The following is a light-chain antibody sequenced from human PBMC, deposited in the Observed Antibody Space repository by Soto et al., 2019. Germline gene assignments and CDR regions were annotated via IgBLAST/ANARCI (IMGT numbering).Light chain of an antibody. CDR1: QSVNNNY. CDR3: QQYGSSPFT. Sequence: EIVLTLSPGTLALSPGERATLSCRASQSVNNNYLTWYQQKRGQAPRLLIHGASSRATGIPDRFSGSGSGTDFTLTISRLEPEEFAVYYCQQYGSSPFTFGPGTKVCIK. CDR2: GAS. V-gene: IGKV3-20*01. J-gene: IGKJ3*01.